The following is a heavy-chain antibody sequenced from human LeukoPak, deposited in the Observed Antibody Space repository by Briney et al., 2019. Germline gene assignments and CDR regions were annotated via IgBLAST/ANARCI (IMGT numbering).Heavy chain of an antibody. CDR1: GFTFSSYW. J-gene: IGHJ6*02. D-gene: IGHD4-17*01. CDR2: INQDGSDK. CDR3: ARDTVTTFRFRDYYYYGMDV. Sequence: PGGSLRLSCAASGFTFSSYWMSWVRQAPGKGLEWVANINQDGSDKNYVDSVKGRFTISRDNAKNSLYLQMNSLRAEDTAVYYCARDTVTTFRFRDYYYYGMDVWGQGTTVTVSS. V-gene: IGHV3-7*05.